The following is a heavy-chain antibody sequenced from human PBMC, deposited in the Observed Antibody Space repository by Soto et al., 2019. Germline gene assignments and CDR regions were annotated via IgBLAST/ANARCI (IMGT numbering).Heavy chain of an antibody. CDR3: AKDLEGYCSSTSCYTYFGLDV. Sequence: PGGSLRLSCAASGFTFSSYVMHWVRQAPGKGLEWVAVISYDGSNKYYADSVKGRFTISRDNSKHTLFLQMNSLRPEDTAVYYCAKDLEGYCSSTSCYTYFGLDVWGQGTTVT. CDR2: ISYDGSNK. J-gene: IGHJ6*02. V-gene: IGHV3-30*18. CDR1: GFTFSSYV. D-gene: IGHD2-2*01.